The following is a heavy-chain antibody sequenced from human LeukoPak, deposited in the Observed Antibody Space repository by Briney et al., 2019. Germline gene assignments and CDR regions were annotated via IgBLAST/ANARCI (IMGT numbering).Heavy chain of an antibody. CDR3: ARALSWTTESYYYMDV. J-gene: IGHJ6*03. CDR1: GNTFTSYD. D-gene: IGHD3/OR15-3a*01. Sequence: GASVKVCCKASGNTFTSYDVNWGRQATGQWLDLLQWMNPNSGNTGYAQNFQGRVTMTMNTSMTTAYMELSSLRSEDTAVYYCARALSWTTESYYYMDVWGKGTTVTVSS. CDR2: MNPNSGNT. V-gene: IGHV1-8*01.